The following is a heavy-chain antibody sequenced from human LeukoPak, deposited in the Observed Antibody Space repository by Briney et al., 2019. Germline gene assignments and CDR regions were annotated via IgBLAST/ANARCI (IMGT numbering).Heavy chain of an antibody. V-gene: IGHV5-51*01. CDR2: INPGDSET. CDR3: ARRVYRGYYFDL. D-gene: IGHD5-12*01. CDR1: GYSFTSYW. Sequence: GESLKISCRGSGYSFTSYWIGWVRQMPGTGLEWMGIINPGDSETKYSPSFQGQVTISADMSISTAYLQWSSLKASDTAMYYCARRVYRGYYFDLWGQGTLVAVSS. J-gene: IGHJ4*02.